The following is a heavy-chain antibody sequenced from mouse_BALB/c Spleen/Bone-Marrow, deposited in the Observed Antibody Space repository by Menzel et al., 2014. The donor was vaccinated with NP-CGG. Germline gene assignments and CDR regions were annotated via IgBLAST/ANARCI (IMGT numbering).Heavy chain of an antibody. Sequence: EVQGVESGGGLVQPKGSLKLSCAASEFTFNTYAMNWVRQAPGKGLEWVARIRSKSNNYATYYADSVKDRFTISRDDSQSPLYLQMNNLKTEDTAMYYCVTSTYFDVWGAGTTVTVSS. V-gene: IGHV10-1*02. CDR2: IRSKSNNYAT. D-gene: IGHD6-1*01. J-gene: IGHJ1*01. CDR1: EFTFNTYA. CDR3: VTSTYFDV.